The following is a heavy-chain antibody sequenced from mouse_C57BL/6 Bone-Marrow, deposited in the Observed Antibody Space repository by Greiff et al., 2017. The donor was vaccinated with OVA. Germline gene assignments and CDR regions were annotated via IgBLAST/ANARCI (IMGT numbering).Heavy chain of an antibody. CDR1: GFTFSDYG. Sequence: EVQLVESGGGLVKPGGSLKLSCAASGFTFSDYGMHWVRQAPEKGLEWVAYISSGSSTIYYADTVKGRFTISRDNAKNTLFLQMTSLRSEDTAMYYCARGYYYGSRGGYAMDYWGQGTSVTVSS. CDR3: ARGYYYGSRGGYAMDY. D-gene: IGHD1-1*01. CDR2: ISSGSSTI. J-gene: IGHJ4*01. V-gene: IGHV5-17*01.